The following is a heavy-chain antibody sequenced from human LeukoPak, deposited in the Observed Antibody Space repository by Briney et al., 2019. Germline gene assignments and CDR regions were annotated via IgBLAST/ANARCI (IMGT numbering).Heavy chain of an antibody. CDR2: IIPILGIA. Sequence: ASVKVSCKASGGTFSSYAISWVRQAPGQGLEWMGRIIPILGIANYAQKFQGRVTITADKSTSTAYMELSSLRSDDTAVYYCARGITFGGVTHLDYWGQGTLVTVSS. CDR1: GGTFSSYA. D-gene: IGHD3-16*01. CDR3: ARGITFGGVTHLDY. V-gene: IGHV1-69*04. J-gene: IGHJ4*02.